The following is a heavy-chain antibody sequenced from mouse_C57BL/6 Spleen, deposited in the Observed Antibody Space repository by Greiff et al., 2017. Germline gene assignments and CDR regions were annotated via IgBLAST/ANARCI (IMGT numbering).Heavy chain of an antibody. V-gene: IGHV7-3*01. J-gene: IGHJ1*03. CDR1: GFTFTDYY. Sequence: EVKLVESGGGLVQPGGSLSLSCAASGFTFTDYYMSWVRQLPGKALEWLGFIRNKANGYTTEYSASVKGRFTISRDNSQSILYLQMNALRAEDSATYYCARYDLDWYFDVWGTGTTVTVSS. D-gene: IGHD2-10*02. CDR2: IRNKANGYTT. CDR3: ARYDLDWYFDV.